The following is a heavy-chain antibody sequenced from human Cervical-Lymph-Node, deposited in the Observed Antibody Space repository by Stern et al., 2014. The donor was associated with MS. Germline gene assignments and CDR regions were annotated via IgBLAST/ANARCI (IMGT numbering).Heavy chain of an antibody. CDR3: AKGGSGSYLD. V-gene: IGHV3-30*04. CDR1: GFVFRRYA. Sequence: VQLVESGGGVVQPGRSLRLSCAASGFVFRRYALHWVRQAPGKGLEWVALISYAGRDKSYTDSVKGRFTVSRDNSNNTVDLEMNSLRLEDTAVYYCAKGGSGSYLDWGQGSLVTVSS. CDR2: ISYAGRDK. J-gene: IGHJ4*02. D-gene: IGHD1-26*01.